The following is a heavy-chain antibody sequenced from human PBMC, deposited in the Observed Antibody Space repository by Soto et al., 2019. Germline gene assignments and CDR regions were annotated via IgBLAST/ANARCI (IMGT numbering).Heavy chain of an antibody. CDR2: INPYTGGT. CDR3: ATQFHHCGGDCYRGPYFGMDV. J-gene: IGHJ6*02. V-gene: IGHV1-2*02. CDR1: GYTFTGYY. Sequence: QVQLVQSGSEVKEPGASVKVSCKASGYTFTGYYVLWVRQAPGQGPECMGWINPYTGGTNYAQKFQGRVPMNKDTSINTAYMELSKFISGDTAVYYCATQFHHCGGDCYRGPYFGMDVWGQGTTVTVSS. D-gene: IGHD2-21*02.